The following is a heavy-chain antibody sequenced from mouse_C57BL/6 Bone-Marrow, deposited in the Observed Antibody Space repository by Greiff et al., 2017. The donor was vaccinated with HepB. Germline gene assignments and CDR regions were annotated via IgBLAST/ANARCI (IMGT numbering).Heavy chain of an antibody. CDR3: ATTTVVRFDY. J-gene: IGHJ2*01. D-gene: IGHD1-1*01. CDR2: IDPSDSET. Sequence: QVQLQQPGAELVRPGSSVKLSCKASGYTFTSYWLHWVKQRPIQGLEWIGNIDPSDSETHYNQKFKDKATLTVDKSASTAYMQLSSLTSEDSAVYYCATTTVVRFDYWGQGTTLTVSS. CDR1: GYTFTSYW. V-gene: IGHV1-52*01.